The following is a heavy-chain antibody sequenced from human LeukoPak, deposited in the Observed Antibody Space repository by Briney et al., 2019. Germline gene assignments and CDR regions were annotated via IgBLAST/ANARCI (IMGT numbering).Heavy chain of an antibody. V-gene: IGHV1-2*02. J-gene: IGHJ3*02. CDR3: AREGPGDHNPRRSHGFDI. D-gene: IGHD3-16*01. CDR2: INPNSGGT. Sequence: ASVKVSCKASGYSFIFFYIHWVRQAPAQGLEWMGWINPNSGGTNYAQKFQGRVTMTRDTSIDTASMELTSLASDDTATYYCAREGPGDHNPRRSHGFDIWGQGTVVTVSS. CDR1: GYSFIFFY.